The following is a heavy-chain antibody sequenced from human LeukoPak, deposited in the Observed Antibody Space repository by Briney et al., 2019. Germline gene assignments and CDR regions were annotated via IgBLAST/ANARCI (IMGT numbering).Heavy chain of an antibody. D-gene: IGHD2-15*01. CDR1: GGSISSSSYY. CDR3: ARDIDATGHFDY. CDR2: IYTSGST. V-gene: IGHV4-61*02. J-gene: IGHJ4*02. Sequence: SETLSLTCTVSGGSISSSSYYWSWIRQPAGKGLEWIGRIYTSGSTNYNPSLKSRVTMSVDTSKNQFSLKLSSVTAADTAVYYCARDIDATGHFDYWGQGTLVTVSS.